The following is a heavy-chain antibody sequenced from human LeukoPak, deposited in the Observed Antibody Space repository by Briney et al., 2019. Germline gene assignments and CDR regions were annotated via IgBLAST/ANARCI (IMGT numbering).Heavy chain of an antibody. V-gene: IGHV4-34*01. D-gene: IGHD3-10*01. CDR2: INHSGST. Sequence: GSLRLSCAASGFTFSSYSMNWVRQAPGKGLEWIGEINHSGSTNYNPSLKSRVTISVDTPKNQFSLKLSSVTAADTAVYYCARDVWFGAGRTFDYWGQGTLVAVSS. CDR3: ARDVWFGAGRTFDY. CDR1: GFTFSSYS. J-gene: IGHJ4*02.